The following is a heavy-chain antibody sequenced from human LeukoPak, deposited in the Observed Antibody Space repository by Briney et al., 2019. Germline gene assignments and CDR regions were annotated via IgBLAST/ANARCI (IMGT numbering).Heavy chain of an antibody. Sequence: SETLSLTCTVSGASISSSSYYWGWIRQPPGKGLEWIGSIYYSGSTYYNPSLKSRVTISVDTSKNQFSLKLSSVTAADTAVYYCARSPPNYDSSDYPQIWGQGTLVTVSS. V-gene: IGHV4-39*01. CDR3: ARSPPNYDSSDYPQI. CDR2: IYYSGST. CDR1: GASISSSSYY. D-gene: IGHD3-22*01. J-gene: IGHJ4*02.